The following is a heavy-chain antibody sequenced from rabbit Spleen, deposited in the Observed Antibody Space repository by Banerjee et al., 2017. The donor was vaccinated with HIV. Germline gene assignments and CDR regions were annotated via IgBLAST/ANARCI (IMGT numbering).Heavy chain of an antibody. CDR1: GFSFSSSDY. J-gene: IGHJ6*01. Sequence: QEQLEESGGDLVKPGASLTLTCTASGFSFSSSDYMCWVRQAPGKGLEWIACIEAGTSGFTYFANWAKGRFTISMTSSTTVTLQMTSLPAADTATYFCARDSASSFSSYGMDLWGPGTLVTVS. D-gene: IGHD1-1*01. CDR2: IEAGTSGFT. V-gene: IGHV1S45*01. CDR3: ARDSASSFSSYGMDL.